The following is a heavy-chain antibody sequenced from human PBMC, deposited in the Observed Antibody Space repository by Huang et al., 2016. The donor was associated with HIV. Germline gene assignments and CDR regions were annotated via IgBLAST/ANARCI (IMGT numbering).Heavy chain of an antibody. Sequence: EVQLVESGGGLVQPGGSLRLSCAASGFTLFSYWMSWVRQAPGKGREWVAKIKREGSEKDYVDSGKGRFTIARDNAKNSLYLQMNSLRAEDTAVYYCARGLWVWGSYRYAYEGYWFDPWGQGTLVTVSS. CDR1: GFTLFSYW. J-gene: IGHJ5*02. V-gene: IGHV3-7*01. CDR3: ARGLWVWGSYRYAYEGYWFDP. D-gene: IGHD3-16*02. CDR2: IKREGSEK.